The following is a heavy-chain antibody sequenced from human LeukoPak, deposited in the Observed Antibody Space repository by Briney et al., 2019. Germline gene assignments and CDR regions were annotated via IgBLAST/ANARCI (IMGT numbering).Heavy chain of an antibody. CDR1: GFTFSSYG. D-gene: IGHD2-15*01. CDR2: ISYDGSNK. CDR3: AGDIVVVVAAKYYYYYGMDV. V-gene: IGHV3-30*03. Sequence: TGGSLRLSCAASGFTFSSYGMHWVRQAPGKGLEWVAVISYDGSNKYYADSVKGRFTISRGNSKNTLYLQMNSLRAEDTAVYYCAGDIVVVVAAKYYYYYGMDVWGQGTTATVSS. J-gene: IGHJ6*02.